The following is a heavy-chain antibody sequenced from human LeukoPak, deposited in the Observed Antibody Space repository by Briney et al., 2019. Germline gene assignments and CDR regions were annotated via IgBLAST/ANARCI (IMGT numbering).Heavy chain of an antibody. V-gene: IGHV4-30-4*01. CDR2: IYYSGST. D-gene: IGHD3-22*01. J-gene: IGHJ6*02. CDR1: GGSISSGDYY. CDR3: ARGSPYYSDSSGYYGCYYDMDV. Sequence: PSQTLSLTCTVSGGSISSGDYYWSWIRQPPGKGLEWIGYIYYSGSTYYNPSLKSRVTISVDTSKNQFSLKLSSVTAADTAVYYCARGSPYYSDSSGYYGCYYDMDVWGQGTTVTVSS.